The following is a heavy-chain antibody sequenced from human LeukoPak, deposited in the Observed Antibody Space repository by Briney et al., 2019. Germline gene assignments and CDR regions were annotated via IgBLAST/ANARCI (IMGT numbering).Heavy chain of an antibody. J-gene: IGHJ4*02. CDR1: GFTFSSYS. CDR3: ARGETAMVPSPPTLFY. V-gene: IGHV3-21*01. Sequence: PGGSLRLSCAASGFTFSSYSMNWVRQAPGKGLEWVSSISSSSSYIYYADSVKGRFTISRDNAKNSLYLQMYSLRAEDTAVYYCARGETAMVPSPPTLFYWGQGTLVTVSS. CDR2: ISSSSSYI. D-gene: IGHD5-18*01.